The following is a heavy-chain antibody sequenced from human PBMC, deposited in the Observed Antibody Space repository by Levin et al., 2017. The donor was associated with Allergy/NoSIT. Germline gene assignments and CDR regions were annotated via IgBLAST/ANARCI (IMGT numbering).Heavy chain of an antibody. D-gene: IGHD3-16*01. CDR1: GFTFSTSA. CDR2: INSISGDT. J-gene: IGHJ5*02. CDR3: AKHLFTSGCIYAS. V-gene: IGHV3-23*01. Sequence: PGGSLRLSCAVSGFTFSTSAMSWVRQAPGKGLEWVSTINSISGDTYYTDSVKGRFTISGDNSKNTMYLQLSSLTAEDTAIYYCAKHLFTSGCIYASWGQGTSVTVSA.